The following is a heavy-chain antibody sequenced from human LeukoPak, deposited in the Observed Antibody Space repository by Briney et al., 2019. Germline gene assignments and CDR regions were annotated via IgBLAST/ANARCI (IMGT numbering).Heavy chain of an antibody. CDR2: TYYRSKWYN. V-gene: IGHV6-1*01. Sequence: SQTLSLTCGISGDSVSSNSATWNWIRQSPSRGLEWLGRTYYRSKWYNAYPLSVKSRITISPDTSNNQFSLQLNYVTPEDTAVYYCAREGAGFDYWGQGTLVIVSS. CDR1: GDSVSSNSAT. J-gene: IGHJ4*02. D-gene: IGHD3-16*01. CDR3: AREGAGFDY.